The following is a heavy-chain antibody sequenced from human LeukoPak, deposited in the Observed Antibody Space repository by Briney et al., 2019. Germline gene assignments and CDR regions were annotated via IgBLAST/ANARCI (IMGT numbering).Heavy chain of an antibody. J-gene: IGHJ3*02. CDR3: ARGLDCTTTSCYGLYAFDI. D-gene: IGHD2-2*01. CDR2: IQLDGGET. Sequence: RGSLRLSCAASGFTFSSYWMTWVRQAPGKGLEWVANIQLDGGETYYVDSVKGRFTMSRDTAKNSLHLQMNSLRAEDTAVYYCARGLDCTTTSCYGLYAFDIWGQGTMVTVSS. V-gene: IGHV3-7*01. CDR1: GFTFSSYW.